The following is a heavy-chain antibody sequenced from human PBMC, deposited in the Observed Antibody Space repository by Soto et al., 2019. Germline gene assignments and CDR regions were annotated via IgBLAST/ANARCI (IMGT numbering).Heavy chain of an antibody. V-gene: IGHV4-34*01. CDR3: ARGRYCSSTSCYRGYYYYGMDV. D-gene: IGHD2-2*02. Sequence: SETLSLTCAVYGGSFSGYYWSWIRQPPGKGLEWIGEINHSGSTNYNPSLKSRVTISVDTSKNQFSLKLSSVTAADTAVYYCARGRYCSSTSCYRGYYYYGMDVWGQGTTVTVSS. CDR2: INHSGST. J-gene: IGHJ6*02. CDR1: GGSFSGYY.